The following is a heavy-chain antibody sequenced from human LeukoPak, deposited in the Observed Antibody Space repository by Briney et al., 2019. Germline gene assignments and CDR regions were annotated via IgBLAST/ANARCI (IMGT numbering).Heavy chain of an antibody. CDR1: EFTFRTYA. CDR3: AKAIATSGTQGIDH. D-gene: IGHD6-13*01. V-gene: IGHV3-23*01. J-gene: IGHJ4*02. CDR2: ISGGGGNT. Sequence: GGSLRLSCAASEFTFRTYAMSWVRQAPGKGLEWVSGISGGGGNTNYADSVKGRFTISRDNSKNTPYLQMNSLRAEDTAVYYCAKAIATSGTQGIDHWGQGTLVTVSS.